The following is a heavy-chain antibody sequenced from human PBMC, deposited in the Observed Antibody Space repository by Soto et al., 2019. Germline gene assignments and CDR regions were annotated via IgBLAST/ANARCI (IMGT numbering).Heavy chain of an antibody. CDR2: IYWDDDK. V-gene: IGHV2-5*02. CDR1: GFSLSTSGVG. D-gene: IGHD1-1*01. CDR3: AHRRVERYFDY. J-gene: IGHJ4*02. Sequence: QITLKESGPTLVKPTQTLTLTCTFSGFSLSTSGVGVGCIRQPPGKALEWLALIYWDDDKRYSPSLKSRLTSTKDTSKNPMVLTMTNMDPVDTATYYFAHRRVERYFDYWGQGTLVTVSS.